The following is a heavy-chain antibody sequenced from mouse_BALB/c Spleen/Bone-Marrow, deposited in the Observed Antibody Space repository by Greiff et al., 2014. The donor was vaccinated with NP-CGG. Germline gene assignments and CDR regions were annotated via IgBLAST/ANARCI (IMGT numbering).Heavy chain of an antibody. CDR3: ARGFLGYFDY. Sequence: VMLVESGPELVRPGVSVKISCKGSGYTFTDYPMHWVKQSHAKSLEWIGVISIYSGNTNYNQNFKGKAKMTVDKPSSTVYMELARLTSEDSAIYHCARGFLGYFDYWGQGTTLTVSS. CDR1: GYTFTDYP. V-gene: IGHV1S137*01. CDR2: ISIYSGNT. J-gene: IGHJ2*01.